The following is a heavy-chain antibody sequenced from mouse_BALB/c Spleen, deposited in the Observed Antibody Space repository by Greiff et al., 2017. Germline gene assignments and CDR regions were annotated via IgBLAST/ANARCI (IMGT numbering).Heavy chain of an antibody. CDR3: ARLYGNYEAY. CDR1: GFDFSRYW. Sequence: EVQVVESGGGLVQPGGSLKLSCAASGFDFSRYWMSWVRQAPGKGLEWIGEINPDSSTINYTPSLKDKFIISRDNAKNTLYLQMSKVRSEDTALYYCARLYGNYEAYWGQGTLVTVSA. CDR2: INPDSSTI. D-gene: IGHD2-1*01. V-gene: IGHV4-1*02. J-gene: IGHJ3*01.